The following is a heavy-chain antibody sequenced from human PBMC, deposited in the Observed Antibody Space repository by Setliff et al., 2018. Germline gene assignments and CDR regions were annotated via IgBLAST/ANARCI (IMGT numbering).Heavy chain of an antibody. V-gene: IGHV4-39*07. CDR3: AAEPDYDILTGWPYYFDY. CDR1: GGSISSSNYY. J-gene: IGHJ4*02. Sequence: KPSETLSLTCTVSGGSISSSNYYWGWIRQPPGKGLEWIGSIYYSGSTYYNPSLKSRVTITRDMSTSTAYMELSSLRSEDTAVYYCAAEPDYDILTGWPYYFDYWGQGTLVTVSS. D-gene: IGHD3-9*01. CDR2: IYYSGST.